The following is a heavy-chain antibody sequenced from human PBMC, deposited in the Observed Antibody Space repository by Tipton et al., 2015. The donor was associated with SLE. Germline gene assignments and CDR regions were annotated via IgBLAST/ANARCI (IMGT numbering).Heavy chain of an antibody. Sequence: TLSLTCTVSGGSIRSGDHYWSWIRQPPGKGLEWIGYIYYSGSTYYNPSLKSRVSISVDTSRNQISLRLSSVTAADTAVYFCARGPDSSGYYSDSPRFDYWCQGTLVTVSS. D-gene: IGHD3-22*01. CDR2: IYYSGST. CDR3: ARGPDSSGYYSDSPRFDY. CDR1: GGSIRSGDHY. V-gene: IGHV4-30-4*01. J-gene: IGHJ4*02.